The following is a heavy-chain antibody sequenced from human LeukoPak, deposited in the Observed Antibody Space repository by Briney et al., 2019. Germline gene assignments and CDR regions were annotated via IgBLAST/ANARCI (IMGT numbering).Heavy chain of an antibody. D-gene: IGHD5-18*01. CDR3: AKDQSQQGYSYGYDY. Sequence: PGGSLRLSCAASGFTFSSYAMSWVRQAPGKGLEWVSAISGSGGSTYYADSVKGRCTISRDNSKNTLYLQMNSLRAEDTAVYYCAKDQSQQGYSYGYDYWGQGTLVTVSS. V-gene: IGHV3-23*01. CDR2: ISGSGGST. J-gene: IGHJ4*02. CDR1: GFTFSSYA.